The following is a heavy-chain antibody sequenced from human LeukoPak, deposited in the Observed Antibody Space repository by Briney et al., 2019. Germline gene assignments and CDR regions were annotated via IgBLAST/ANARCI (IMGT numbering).Heavy chain of an antibody. J-gene: IGHJ5*02. CDR3: ARLLVGWFDP. D-gene: IGHD2-8*02. V-gene: IGHV4-4*09. Sequence: SETLSLTCTVSGGSISSYYWSWIRQPPGKGLEWIGYIYTSGSTNYNPSLKSRVTISVDTSKNQFSLKLSSVTAADTAVYYCARLLVGWFDPWAREPWSPSPQ. CDR1: GGSISSYY. CDR2: IYTSGST.